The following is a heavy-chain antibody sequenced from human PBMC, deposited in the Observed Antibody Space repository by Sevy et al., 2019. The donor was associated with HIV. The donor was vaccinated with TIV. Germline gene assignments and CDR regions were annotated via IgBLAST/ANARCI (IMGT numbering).Heavy chain of an antibody. CDR3: ARDLEFYDYGDYGPAFNPDY. CDR2: IYSGGTT. Sequence: GGSLRLSCAASGFTVSSNYMSWVRQAPGKGLEWVSVIYSGGTTYYADSVKGRFTISRDIAKNTLHLQMNSLRAEDTAVYYCARDLEFYDYGDYGPAFNPDYWGRGTLVTVSS. V-gene: IGHV3-53*01. J-gene: IGHJ4*02. D-gene: IGHD4-17*01. CDR1: GFTVSSNY.